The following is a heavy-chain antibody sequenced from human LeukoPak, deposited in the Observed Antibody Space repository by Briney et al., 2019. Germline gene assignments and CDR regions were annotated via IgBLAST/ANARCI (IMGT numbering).Heavy chain of an antibody. D-gene: IGHD5-18*01. CDR3: ARDDTAMDY. CDR2: ISYDGSNK. Sequence: GGSLRLSCAASGFTFGSYAMHWVRQAPGKGLEWVAVISYDGSNKYYADSVKGRFTISRDNSKNTLYLQMNSLRAEDTAVYYCARDDTAMDYWGQGTLVTVSS. J-gene: IGHJ4*02. V-gene: IGHV3-30-3*01. CDR1: GFTFGSYA.